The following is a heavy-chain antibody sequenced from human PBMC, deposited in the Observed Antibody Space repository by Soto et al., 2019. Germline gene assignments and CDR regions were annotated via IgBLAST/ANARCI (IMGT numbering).Heavy chain of an antibody. Sequence: QVQLVQPGAEVKKPGASVKFSCKASGYIFTNFYIHWVRQAPGQGLEWIGIINPNGGSTNYAPNFQGRVTMTRDTSTSTVYMDLSILRSEDTTVYYCTRGLASGDYWGQGTLITVSS. CDR2: INPNGGST. CDR1: GYIFTNFY. V-gene: IGHV1-46*03. CDR3: TRGLASGDY. J-gene: IGHJ4*02. D-gene: IGHD6-6*01.